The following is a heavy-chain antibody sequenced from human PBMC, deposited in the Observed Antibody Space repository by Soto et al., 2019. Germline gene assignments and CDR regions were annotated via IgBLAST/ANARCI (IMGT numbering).Heavy chain of an antibody. Sequence: QVQLVQSGAEVKKPGSSVKVSCKASGGTFSSYAISWVRQAPGQGLEWMGGIIPIFGTANYEQKFQGRVTITADESTSTAYMELSSLRSEDTAVYYCARDTAKMRGASSSGYWGQGTLVTVSS. V-gene: IGHV1-69*01. D-gene: IGHD6-6*01. CDR3: ARDTAKMRGASSSGY. J-gene: IGHJ4*02. CDR2: IIPIFGTA. CDR1: GGTFSSYA.